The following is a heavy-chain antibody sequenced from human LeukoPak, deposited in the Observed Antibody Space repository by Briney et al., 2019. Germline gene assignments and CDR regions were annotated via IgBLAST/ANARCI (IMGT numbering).Heavy chain of an antibody. CDR1: GFTFSSYA. D-gene: IGHD3-10*01. J-gene: IGHJ1*01. Sequence: GGSLRHSCAASGFTFSSYAMSWVRQAPGKGLEWVSTISGSGAYTYYADSVKGRSTISRDNSKNTLYLQMNSLRAEDTAVYYCAKYFASGSYYKLPHWGQGTLVTVSS. CDR2: ISGSGAYT. CDR3: AKYFASGSYYKLPH. V-gene: IGHV3-23*01.